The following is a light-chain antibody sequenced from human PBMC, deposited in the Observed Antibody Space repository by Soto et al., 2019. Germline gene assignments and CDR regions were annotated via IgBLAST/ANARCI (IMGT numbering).Light chain of an antibody. V-gene: IGLV2-14*01. CDR3: QSYDSSLYGYV. J-gene: IGLJ1*01. CDR1: FSDIAVFNY. Sequence: QSVLAQPASVSGSPGQSITISCTGSFSDIAVFNYVSWYQQYPGRAPKLLIYQVTSRASGVSHRFSGSKSGNTASLTISGLQPEDEAEYYCQSYDSSLYGYVFGSGTKVTVL. CDR2: QVT.